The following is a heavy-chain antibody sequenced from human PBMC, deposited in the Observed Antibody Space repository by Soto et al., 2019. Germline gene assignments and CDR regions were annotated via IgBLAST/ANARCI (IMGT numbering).Heavy chain of an antibody. CDR3: ERGGYGHYVTHYYYGMDV. V-gene: IGHV1-46*01. CDR2: INPSGGST. Sequence: QVQLVQSGAEVKKPGASVKVSCKASGYTFTSYYMHWVRQAPGQGLAWMGIINPSGGSTSYAQKFQGRVTLARDTSTSTVEMELSSLRSEDTAVYYCERGGYGHYVTHYYYGMDVWCQGPKVTVSS. J-gene: IGHJ6*02. CDR1: GYTFTSYY. D-gene: IGHD4-17*01.